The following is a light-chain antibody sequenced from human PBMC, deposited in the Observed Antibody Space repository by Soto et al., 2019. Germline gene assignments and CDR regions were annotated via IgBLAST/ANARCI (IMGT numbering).Light chain of an antibody. CDR3: CSYAGSSTFWV. Sequence: QSARTHPASVSWSPGQAITISCTGTSSDVGSYNLVSWYQQHPGKAPKLMIYEGSKRPSGVSNRFSGSKSGNTASLTISGLQAEDEADYYCCSYAGSSTFWVFGTGTKVTVL. V-gene: IGLV2-23*01. CDR1: SSDVGSYNL. J-gene: IGLJ1*01. CDR2: EGS.